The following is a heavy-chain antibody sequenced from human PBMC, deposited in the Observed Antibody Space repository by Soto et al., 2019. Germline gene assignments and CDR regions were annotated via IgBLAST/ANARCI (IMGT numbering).Heavy chain of an antibody. J-gene: IGHJ5*01. CDR3: STRAYDTNGYYRFDP. CDR1: GGSFSGHS. D-gene: IGHD3-22*01. CDR2: INHGGRV. Sequence: QVQLQQWGAGLLKPSETLSLTCAVYGGSFSGHSWTWIRQSPGKGLEWIVDINHGGRVNYSPSLKSRVTISLDTSKNQFSLTLSAVTAADTAMYYCSTRAYDTNGYYRFDPWGLGTLVTVSS. V-gene: IGHV4-34*01.